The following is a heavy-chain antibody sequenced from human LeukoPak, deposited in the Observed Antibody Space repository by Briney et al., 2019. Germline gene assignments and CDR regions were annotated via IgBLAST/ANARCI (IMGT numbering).Heavy chain of an antibody. J-gene: IGHJ4*02. CDR3: ARDDGPYGGNSFFDY. Sequence: GGSLRLSCAASGFTFSSYAMHWVRQAPGKGLEWVAVISCDGSNKYYADSVKGRFTISRDNSKNTLYLQMNSLRAEDTAVYYCARDDGPYGGNSFFDYWGQGTLVTVSS. D-gene: IGHD4-23*01. V-gene: IGHV3-30*01. CDR2: ISCDGSNK. CDR1: GFTFSSYA.